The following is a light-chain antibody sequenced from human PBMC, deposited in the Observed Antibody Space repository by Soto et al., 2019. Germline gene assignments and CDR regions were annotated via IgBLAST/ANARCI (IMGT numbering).Light chain of an antibody. CDR1: NGDIGNYDL. V-gene: IGLV2-23*02. CDR3: CSHAGSNNYV. Sequence: QSALTQPASVSGSPGQSITFSCTGTNGDIGNYDLVSWYQQHPGKAPKLLISEVTKRPSGISYRFSGSKSGNTASLTISGLQAEDEADYYCCSHAGSNNYVLGNGTKVT. J-gene: IGLJ1*01. CDR2: EVT.